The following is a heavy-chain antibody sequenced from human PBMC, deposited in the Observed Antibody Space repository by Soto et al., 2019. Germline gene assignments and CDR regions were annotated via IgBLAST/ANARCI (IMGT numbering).Heavy chain of an antibody. D-gene: IGHD3-10*01. V-gene: IGHV3-30-3*01. CDR3: ARVLLWFGEHNEGFDY. J-gene: IGHJ4*02. CDR1: GFTFSSYA. Sequence: GRSLRLSCAPSGFTFSSYAIHWVRQPPGKGLERVAVISYDGSNKYYADSVKGRFTISRDHSKNTLYLQMNSLSAEDTAVYYCARVLLWFGEHNEGFDYWGQGTLVTVSS. CDR2: ISYDGSNK.